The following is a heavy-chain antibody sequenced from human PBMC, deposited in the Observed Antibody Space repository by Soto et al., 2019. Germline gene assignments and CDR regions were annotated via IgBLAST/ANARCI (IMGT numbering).Heavy chain of an antibody. Sequence: ASVKVSCKASGYTFTSYAMHWVRQAPGQRLEWMGWINAGNGNTRYSQRFQGRVTLTTDTSASTAYMDLSSLTSEDTAVYYCARAISGYVTWGQGTLVTVS. J-gene: IGHJ5*02. CDR1: GYTFTSYA. CDR3: ARAISGYVT. D-gene: IGHD5-12*01. CDR2: INAGNGNT. V-gene: IGHV1-3*01.